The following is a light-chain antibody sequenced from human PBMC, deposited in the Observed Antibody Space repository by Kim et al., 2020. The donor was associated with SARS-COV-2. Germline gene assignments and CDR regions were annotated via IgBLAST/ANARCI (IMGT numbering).Light chain of an antibody. CDR1: SGGNASNF. CDR2: DNT. V-gene: IGLV6-57*03. J-gene: IGLJ3*02. Sequence: MTVTSSCPPSSGGNASNFVPWNQHQPGGAPTSVPIDNTRRPSGVPDRFSASIDRCSNSAPLTISGLETEGEVNCYCQSYVNRIGVFGGGTQLTVL. CDR3: QSYVNRIGV.